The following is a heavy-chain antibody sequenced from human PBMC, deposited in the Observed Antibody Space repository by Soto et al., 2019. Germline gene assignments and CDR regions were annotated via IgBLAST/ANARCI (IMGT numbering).Heavy chain of an antibody. J-gene: IGHJ3*02. D-gene: IGHD2-15*01. V-gene: IGHV4-59*01. CDR2: IYYSGST. CDR3: ARGYCSGGSCYNNDAFDI. Sequence: QVQLQESGPGLVKPSETLSLTCTVSGGSISSYYWSWIRQPPGKGLEWIGYIYYSGSTNYNPSLKSRGTTSVDTSKNQFSLKLSSVTAANTAVYYCARGYCSGGSCYNNDAFDIWGQGTMVTVSS. CDR1: GGSISSYY.